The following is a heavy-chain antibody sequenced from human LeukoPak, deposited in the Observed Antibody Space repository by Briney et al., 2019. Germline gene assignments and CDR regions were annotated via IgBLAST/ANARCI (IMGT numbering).Heavy chain of an antibody. Sequence: PGGSLRLSCVASGFNFQRYGMGWVRQAPGKGLEWVSATSGSADSTHYADSVKGRFTISRDNSKNTLYLQMNSLRAEDTAVYYCAKSGEADASYYYYYMDVWGKGTTVTVSS. J-gene: IGHJ6*03. CDR2: TSGSADST. V-gene: IGHV3-23*01. D-gene: IGHD3-10*01. CDR3: AKSGEADASYYYYYMDV. CDR1: GFNFQRYG.